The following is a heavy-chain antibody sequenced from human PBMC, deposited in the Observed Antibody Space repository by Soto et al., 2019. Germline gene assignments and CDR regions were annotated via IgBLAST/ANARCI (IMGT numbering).Heavy chain of an antibody. CDR1: GYTFTGYY. CDR2: INPNSGGT. J-gene: IGHJ4*02. V-gene: IGHV1-2*04. D-gene: IGHD2-2*01. CDR3: ERGKSHCSSTSCYGSFDY. Sequence: ASVKVSCKASGYTFTGYYMHWVRQAPGQGLEWMGRINPNSGGTNYAQKFQGWVTMTRDKSISTAYMELSRLRSDDTAVYYCERGKSHCSSTSCYGSFDYWGQGTLVTVSS.